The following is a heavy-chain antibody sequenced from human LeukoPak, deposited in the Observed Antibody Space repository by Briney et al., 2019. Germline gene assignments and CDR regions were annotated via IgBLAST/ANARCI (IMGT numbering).Heavy chain of an antibody. Sequence: ALVKVSCKASGGTFSSYAISWVRQAPGQGLEWMGGIIPIFHTANYAQKFQGRVTITADESTSTAYTELSSLRSEDTAVYYCATYGDYRDFDYWGQGTLVTVSS. CDR2: IIPIFHTA. V-gene: IGHV1-69*13. J-gene: IGHJ4*02. D-gene: IGHD4-17*01. CDR1: GGTFSSYA. CDR3: ATYGDYRDFDY.